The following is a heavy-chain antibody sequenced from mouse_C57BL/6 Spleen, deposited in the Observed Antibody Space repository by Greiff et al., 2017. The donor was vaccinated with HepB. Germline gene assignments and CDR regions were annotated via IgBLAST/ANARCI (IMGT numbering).Heavy chain of an antibody. J-gene: IGHJ3*01. V-gene: IGHV3-1*01. CDR2: ISYSGST. CDR1: GYSITSGYD. D-gene: IGHD1-1*01. Sequence: EVKVEESGPGMVKPSQSLSLTCTVTGYSITSGYDWHWIRHFPGNKLEWMGYISYSGSTNYNPSLKSRISITHDTSKNHFFLKLNSVTTEDTATYYCAREDYYGSSPWFAYWGQGTLVTVSA. CDR3: AREDYYGSSPWFAY.